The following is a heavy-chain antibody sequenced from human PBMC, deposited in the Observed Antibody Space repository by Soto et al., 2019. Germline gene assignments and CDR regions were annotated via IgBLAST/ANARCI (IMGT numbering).Heavy chain of an antibody. Sequence: ASVKVSCKASGYTFTSYAMHWVRQAPGQRLEWMGWINAGNGNTKYSQKFQGRVTITRDTSASTAYMELSSLRSEDTAVYYCARAQGHYYDSSGSRRWFAPWGQGTLVPVSS. J-gene: IGHJ5*02. V-gene: IGHV1-3*01. CDR3: ARAQGHYYDSSGSRRWFAP. D-gene: IGHD3-22*01. CDR2: INAGNGNT. CDR1: GYTFTSYA.